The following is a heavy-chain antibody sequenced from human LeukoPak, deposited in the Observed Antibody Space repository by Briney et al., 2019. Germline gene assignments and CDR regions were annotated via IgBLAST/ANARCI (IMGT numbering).Heavy chain of an antibody. Sequence: GGTLRLSCAASGFTFSSYGMHWVRQAPGKGLEWVTFIRYDGSNKYYADSVKGRFTISRDNSKNTLYLQMNSLRAEDTAVFYCARARRSGGITMVRGVKDRGWFDSWGQGILATVSS. J-gene: IGHJ5*01. V-gene: IGHV3-30*02. CDR3: ARARRSGGITMVRGVKDRGWFDS. CDR1: GFTFSSYG. CDR2: IRYDGSNK. D-gene: IGHD3-10*01.